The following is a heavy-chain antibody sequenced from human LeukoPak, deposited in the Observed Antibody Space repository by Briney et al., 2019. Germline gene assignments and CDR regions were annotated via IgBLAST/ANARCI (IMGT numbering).Heavy chain of an antibody. V-gene: IGHV1-69*13. CDR1: GGTFISYA. J-gene: IGHJ4*02. CDR2: IIPIFGTA. Sequence: ASVKVSCKASGGTFISYAISWVRQAPGQGLEWMGGIIPIFGTADYAQKFQGRVTITADESTSTAYMELSSLRSEDTAVYYCARHSGAAEVNNWGQGTLVTVSS. D-gene: IGHD2/OR15-2a*01. CDR3: ARHSGAAEVNN.